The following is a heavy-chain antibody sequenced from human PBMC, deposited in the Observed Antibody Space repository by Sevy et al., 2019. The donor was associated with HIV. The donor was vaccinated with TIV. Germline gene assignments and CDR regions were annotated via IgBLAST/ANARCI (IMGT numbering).Heavy chain of an antibody. Sequence: GGSLRLSCAASGFSLSSYAMSWVRQAPGKGLEWVSAISGSGGSTYYAYSVKGRFTISRDNSKNTLYLQMNSLRAEDTAVYYCAKDGDFSYYYDSSGYYFDYWGQGTLVTVSS. V-gene: IGHV3-23*01. CDR2: ISGSGGST. D-gene: IGHD3-22*01. CDR3: AKDGDFSYYYDSSGYYFDY. CDR1: GFSLSSYA. J-gene: IGHJ4*02.